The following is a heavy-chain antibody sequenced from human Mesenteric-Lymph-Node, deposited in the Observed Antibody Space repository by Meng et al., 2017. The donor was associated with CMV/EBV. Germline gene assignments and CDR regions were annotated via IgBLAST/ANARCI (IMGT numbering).Heavy chain of an antibody. CDR1: GFTFSDYA. J-gene: IGHJ3*02. D-gene: IGHD6-19*01. Sequence: SLKISCAASGFTFSDYAMSWVRQAPGKGLEWVSGMTGSGGATYFADSVKGRFTISRDNAKNSLYLQMSSLSAEDTALYYCAKDISTHVAVAGISAFDIWGQGTMVTVSS. V-gene: IGHV3-9*01. CDR2: MTGSGGAT. CDR3: AKDISTHVAVAGISAFDI.